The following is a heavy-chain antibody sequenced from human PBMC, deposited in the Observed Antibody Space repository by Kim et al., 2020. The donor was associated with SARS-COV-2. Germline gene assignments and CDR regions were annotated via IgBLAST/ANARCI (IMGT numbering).Heavy chain of an antibody. J-gene: IGHJ5*02. CDR3: ARVNYYGSGNAPRGRFDP. CDR2: INSDGSST. V-gene: IGHV3-74*01. D-gene: IGHD3-10*01. Sequence: GGSLRLSCAASGFTFSSYWMHWVRQAPGKGLVWVARINSDGSSTTYADSVKGRFTISRDNAKNTLDLQMNSLRAEDTAVYYCARVNYYGSGNAPRGRFDPWGQGTLVTVSS. CDR1: GFTFSSYW.